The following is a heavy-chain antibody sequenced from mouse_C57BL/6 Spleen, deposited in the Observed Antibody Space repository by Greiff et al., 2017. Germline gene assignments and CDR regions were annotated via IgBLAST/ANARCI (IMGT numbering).Heavy chain of an antibody. V-gene: IGHV1-55*01. D-gene: IGHD2-1*01. Sequence: QVQLQQSGAELVKPGASVKMSCKASGYTFTSYWITWVKQRPGQGLEWIGDIYPGSGSTNYNEKFKSKATRTVDTASSTAYMQLSSLTSEDSAVYYCAIGGLLFDYWGQGTTLTVSS. CDR1: GYTFTSYW. CDR2: IYPGSGST. J-gene: IGHJ2*01. CDR3: AIGGLLFDY.